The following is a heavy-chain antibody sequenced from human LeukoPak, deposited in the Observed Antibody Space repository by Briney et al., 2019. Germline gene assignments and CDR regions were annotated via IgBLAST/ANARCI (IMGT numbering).Heavy chain of an antibody. Sequence: GGSLRLSCVASGFTFSDYAMHWVRQAPGRGPEWVAVISHDATTESYADSAKGRFTISRDTSKKTLYLQMNSLRAEDTAVYYCAKDDRTIPFDYWGQGTLVTVSS. V-gene: IGHV3-30*04. CDR2: ISHDATTE. CDR3: AKDDRTIPFDY. D-gene: IGHD1-14*01. J-gene: IGHJ4*02. CDR1: GFTFSDYA.